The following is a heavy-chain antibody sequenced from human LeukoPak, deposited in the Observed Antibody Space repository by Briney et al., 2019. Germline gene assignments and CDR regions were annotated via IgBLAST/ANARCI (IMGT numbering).Heavy chain of an antibody. J-gene: IGHJ4*02. Sequence: GGSLRLSCAASGFTFSSYGMHWVRQAPGKGLGWVAFIRYDGSNKYYADSVKFRFTISRDNSKNTLYLQMNSLRAEDTAVYYCARYAVDYWGQGTLVTVAS. V-gene: IGHV3-30*02. D-gene: IGHD5-18*01. CDR3: ARYAVDY. CDR1: GFTFSSYG. CDR2: IRYDGSNK.